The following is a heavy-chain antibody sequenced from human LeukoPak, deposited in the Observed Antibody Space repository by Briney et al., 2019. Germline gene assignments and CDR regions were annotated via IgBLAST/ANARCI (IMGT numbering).Heavy chain of an antibody. V-gene: IGHV1-2*02. CDR2: INPNSGGT. D-gene: IGHD1-26*01. J-gene: IGHJ3*02. CDR3: ARDQDGSCNAFDI. CDR1: GYTFTGYY. Sequence: ASVKVSCKASGYTFTGYYMHWVRQAPGQGLEWMGWINPNSGGTNYAQKFQGRVTMTRDTSISTAYMELSRLRSDDTAVYYCARDQDGSCNAFDIWGQGTMVTVSS.